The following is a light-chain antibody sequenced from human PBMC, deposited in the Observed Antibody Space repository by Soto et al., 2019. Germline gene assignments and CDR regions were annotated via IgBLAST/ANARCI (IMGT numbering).Light chain of an antibody. J-gene: IGLJ1*01. CDR1: SSDDGGYNY. CDR2: DVS. Sequence: QSALTQPASVSGSPGQSITISGTGTSSDDGGYNYVSWYQQHPGKAPKLMIYDVSNRPSGVSNRFSGSKSGNTASLTISGLQAEDEADYYCSSYTSSSTYVFGNGTKLTVL. CDR3: SSYTSSSTYV. V-gene: IGLV2-14*01.